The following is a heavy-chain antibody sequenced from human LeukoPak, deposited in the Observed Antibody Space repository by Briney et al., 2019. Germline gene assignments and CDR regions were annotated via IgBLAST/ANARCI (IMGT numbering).Heavy chain of an antibody. CDR3: ARGGSRHPSPEDY. V-gene: IGHV3-7*03. CDR1: GFTFSSYW. Sequence: GGSLRLSCAVSGFTFSSYWMSWVRQAPGKGLAWVANVKQDGSEKYSVDSVKGRFTISRDNAKNSLYLQMNSLRAEDTAVYYCARGGSRHPSPEDYWGQGTLVTVSS. D-gene: IGHD1-1*01. CDR2: VKQDGSEK. J-gene: IGHJ4*02.